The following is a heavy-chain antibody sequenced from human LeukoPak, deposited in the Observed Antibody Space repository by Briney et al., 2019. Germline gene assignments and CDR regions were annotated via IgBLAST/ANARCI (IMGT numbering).Heavy chain of an antibody. J-gene: IGHJ6*02. CDR2: IWNDGSNK. D-gene: IGHD4-17*01. Sequence: GGSLRLSCAASGFTFSSHGMHWVRQAPGKGLEWVAFIWNDGSNKYYADSVKGRFTISRDNSKNTLYVQMNSLRAEGTAVYYCARVSTVTQYYYYFGMDVWGQGTTVTVSS. V-gene: IGHV3-33*01. CDR1: GFTFSSHG. CDR3: ARVSTVTQYYYYFGMDV.